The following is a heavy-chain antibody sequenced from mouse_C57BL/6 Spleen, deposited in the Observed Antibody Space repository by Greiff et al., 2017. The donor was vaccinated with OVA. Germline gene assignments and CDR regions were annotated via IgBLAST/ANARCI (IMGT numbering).Heavy chain of an antibody. V-gene: IGHV1-53*01. D-gene: IGHD2-4*01. Sequence: QVQLQQPGTELVKPGASVKLSCKASGYTFTSYWMHWVKQRPGQGLEWIGNINPSNGGTNYNEKFKSKSTMTVDKSSSTAYMQLSSLTSEDSAVYYCARDLIYYDYDGYWGQGTTLTVSS. CDR2: INPSNGGT. J-gene: IGHJ2*01. CDR1: GYTFTSYW. CDR3: ARDLIYYDYDGY.